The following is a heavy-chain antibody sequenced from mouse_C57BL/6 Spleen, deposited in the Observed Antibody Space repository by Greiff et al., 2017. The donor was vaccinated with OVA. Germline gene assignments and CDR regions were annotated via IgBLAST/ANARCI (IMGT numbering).Heavy chain of an antibody. CDR1: GYTFTGYG. Sequence: VQLQQSGAELMKPGASVKLSCKATGYTFTGYGIGWVKQRPGHGLEWIGEILPGSGSTNYNEKFKGKATLTADTSSNTAYMQLSSLTTEDSSIYYCATGNFALRLRAGFDYWGQGTSLTVSS. V-gene: IGHV1-9*01. CDR3: ATGNFALRLRAGFDY. CDR2: ILPGSGST. J-gene: IGHJ2*02. D-gene: IGHD3-2*02.